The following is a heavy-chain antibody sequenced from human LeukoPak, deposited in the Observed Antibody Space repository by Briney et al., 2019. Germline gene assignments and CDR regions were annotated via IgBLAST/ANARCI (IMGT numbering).Heavy chain of an antibody. Sequence: ASVKVSCKASGYTFTDYYMHWVRQAPGQGLEWMGWINPNSGGTNYAQKFQGRVTMTRDTSISTAYMELSRLRSDDTAVYYCARRGYGDGGDWFDPWGQGTLVTVSS. J-gene: IGHJ5*02. CDR2: INPNSGGT. V-gene: IGHV1-2*02. D-gene: IGHD4-17*01. CDR3: ARRGYGDGGDWFDP. CDR1: GYTFTDYY.